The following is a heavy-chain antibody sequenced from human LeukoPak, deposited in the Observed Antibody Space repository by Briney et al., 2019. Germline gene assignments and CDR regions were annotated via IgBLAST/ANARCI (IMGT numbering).Heavy chain of an antibody. CDR1: GGTFSSYA. V-gene: IGHV1-69*04. J-gene: IGHJ6*02. D-gene: IGHD3-9*01. CDR2: VIPILGIA. CDR3: AREGGYDILTGYPTHYYGMDV. Sequence: ASVKVSCKASGGTFSSYAISWVRQAPGQGIEWMGRVIPILGIASYAQKFQGRVTITAGKSTSTAYMELSSLRSEDTAVYYCAREGGYDILTGYPTHYYGMDVWGQGTTVTVSS.